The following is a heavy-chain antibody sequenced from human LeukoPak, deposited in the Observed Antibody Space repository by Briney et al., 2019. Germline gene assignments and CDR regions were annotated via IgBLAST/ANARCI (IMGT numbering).Heavy chain of an antibody. V-gene: IGHV4-34*01. CDR1: GRSFSGYY. Sequence: SETLSLTCAVYGRSFSGYYWSWIRQPPGKGLEWIGEINHSGSTNYNPSLKSRVTISVDTSKNQFSLRLSSMTAADTAVYYCAREHRGKEAFDIWGQGTMVTVSS. CDR3: AREHRGKEAFDI. CDR2: INHSGST. D-gene: IGHD3-10*01. J-gene: IGHJ3*02.